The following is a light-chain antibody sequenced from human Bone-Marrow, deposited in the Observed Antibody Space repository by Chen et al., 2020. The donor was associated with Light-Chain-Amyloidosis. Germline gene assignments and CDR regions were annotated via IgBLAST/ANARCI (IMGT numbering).Light chain of an antibody. Sequence: ETVLTQSPGTLPLSPGEGANLSCRASQTIGSNYLTWYQQKFGQAPRLLIYGSSSRATGIPDRFTGSGSETDFTLTINRLEPEDFAMYYCQQYGTSPLTFGGGTKVEIK. CDR1: QTIGSNY. J-gene: IGKJ4*01. CDR2: GSS. V-gene: IGKV3-20*01. CDR3: QQYGTSPLT.